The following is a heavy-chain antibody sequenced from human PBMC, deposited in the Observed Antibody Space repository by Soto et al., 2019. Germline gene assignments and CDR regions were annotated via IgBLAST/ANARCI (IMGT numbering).Heavy chain of an antibody. J-gene: IGHJ4*02. CDR1: GLIFSTQG. V-gene: IGHV3-33*01. CDR2: IYNDGITT. Sequence: QVQLVESGGGVVQPGRSLRLSCVVSGLIFSTQGMHWVRQAPGKGLEWVAVIYNDGITTYYANPVKGRFTISRDNSKNTLYLQMNSLRVEDTAVYYCARNPSGVDIASTKDWGQGTLVTVSS. CDR3: ARNPSGVDIASTKD. D-gene: IGHD5-12*01.